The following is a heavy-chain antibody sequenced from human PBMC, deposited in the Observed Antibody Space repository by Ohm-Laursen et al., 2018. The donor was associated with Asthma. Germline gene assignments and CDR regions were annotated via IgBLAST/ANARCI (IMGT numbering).Heavy chain of an antibody. V-gene: IGHV4-61*01. CDR3: ARLSISGFYSWIDP. CDR2: IHYTGNT. J-gene: IGHJ5*02. CDR1: GGSVSSGSYY. Sequence: SETLSLTCTVSGGSVSSGSYYWSWIRQPPGKGLEWIGYIHYTGNTNYNAALKSRVTISGDMSKNQFSLKVSSVTAADTAVYFCARLSISGFYSWIDPWGQGTLVTVSS. D-gene: IGHD2-21*01.